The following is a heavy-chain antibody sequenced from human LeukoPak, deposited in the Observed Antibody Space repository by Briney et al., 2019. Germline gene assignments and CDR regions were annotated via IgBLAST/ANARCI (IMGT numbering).Heavy chain of an antibody. CDR3: AKGRTDGYCSSTSCPIQIDY. D-gene: IGHD2-2*01. CDR1: GFTFSSYA. Sequence: PGGSLRLSCAASGFTFSSYAMSWVRQAPGKGLEWVSAISGSGGSTYYADSVKGRFTISRDNSKNTLYLQMNSLRAEDTAVYYCAKGRTDGYCSSTSCPIQIDYWGQGTLVTVSS. V-gene: IGHV3-23*01. J-gene: IGHJ4*02. CDR2: ISGSGGST.